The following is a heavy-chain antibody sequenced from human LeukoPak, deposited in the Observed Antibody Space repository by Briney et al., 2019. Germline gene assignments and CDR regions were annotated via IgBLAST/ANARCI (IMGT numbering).Heavy chain of an antibody. CDR2: IHEDGSDK. V-gene: IGHV3-7*05. D-gene: IGHD1-14*01. Sequence: PGGSLRLSCVVSGFTFCRYWMNWVRQAPGKGLEWVANIHEDGSDKYYVDSVKGRFTISRDNAKNSLYLQMNSLRAEDTALYYCARTLRLGTPRAFDIWGRGTMVTVSS. CDR1: GFTFCRYW. CDR3: ARTLRLGTPRAFDI. J-gene: IGHJ3*02.